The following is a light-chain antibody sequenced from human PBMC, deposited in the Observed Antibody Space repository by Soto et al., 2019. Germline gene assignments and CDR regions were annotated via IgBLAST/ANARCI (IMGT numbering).Light chain of an antibody. Sequence: QSAPTQPPSASGSPGQSVTIPCTGTSSDVGDYNYVSWYQQHPGKVPKLLIYEVSKRPSGVPDRFSGSKSGNTASLTVSGLQAEDEADYYCSSFVGSPVVFGGGIKVTVL. CDR1: SSDVGDYNY. J-gene: IGLJ2*01. CDR3: SSFVGSPVV. V-gene: IGLV2-8*01. CDR2: EVS.